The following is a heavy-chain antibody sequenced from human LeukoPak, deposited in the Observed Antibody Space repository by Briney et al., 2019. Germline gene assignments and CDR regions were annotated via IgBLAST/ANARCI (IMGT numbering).Heavy chain of an antibody. J-gene: IGHJ5*01. CDR2: IYNSGST. CDR1: GGSISSDY. V-gene: IGHV4-59*01. CDR3: ARTARTPDS. D-gene: IGHD4-23*01. Sequence: PSETLSLTCTVSGGSISSDYWSWIRQPPGKGLEWIGYIYNSGSTNYNPSLKSRVSMSLDTSKNQFSLKLSSATAADTAVYYCARTARTPDSWGQGTLVTVSS.